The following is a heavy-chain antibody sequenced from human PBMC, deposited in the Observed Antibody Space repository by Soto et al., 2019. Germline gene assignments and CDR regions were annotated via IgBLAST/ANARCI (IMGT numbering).Heavy chain of an antibody. D-gene: IGHD2-21*01. J-gene: IGHJ4*02. CDR2: TSNDGKKV. Sequence: QVQLVESGGGVVQPGTSLRVSCEVSGFSLSSYAIHWVRQAPGKGVEWVAVTSNDGKKVSYADSVKGRFTVSRENSKNTVSLQMNTLRSDDSAVSFCAKAGEVFGLVIFAYLDSWGQGSLVTVAA. V-gene: IGHV3-30*18. CDR1: GFSLSSYA. CDR3: AKAGEVFGLVIFAYLDS.